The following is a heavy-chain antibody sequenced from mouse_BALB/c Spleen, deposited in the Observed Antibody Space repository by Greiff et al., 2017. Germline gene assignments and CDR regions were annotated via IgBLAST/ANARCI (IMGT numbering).Heavy chain of an antibody. V-gene: IGHV5-4*02. D-gene: IGHD1-1*01. Sequence: EVKLMESGGGLVKPGGSLKLSCAASGFTFSDYYMYWVRQTPEKRLEWVATISDGGSYTYYPDSVKGRFTISRDNAKNNLYLQMSSLKSEDTAMYYCARGGYGSSYAMDYWGQGTSVTVSS. CDR3: ARGGYGSSYAMDY. CDR1: GFTFSDYY. CDR2: ISDGGSYT. J-gene: IGHJ4*01.